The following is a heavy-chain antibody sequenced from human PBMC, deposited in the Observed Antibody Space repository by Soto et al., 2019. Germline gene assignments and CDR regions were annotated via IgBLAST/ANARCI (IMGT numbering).Heavy chain of an antibody. J-gene: IGHJ4*02. CDR2: INPSGDSR. Sequence: ASVKVSCKASGFSFSDYFMHWVRQAPGQGLEWMGIINPSGDSRNYAQKFQGRVTITRDTSTSTVYMDLSSLRYEDTAVYYCAKELEIVLMVHAASDSWGQGIPVTSPQ. V-gene: IGHV1-46*01. CDR1: GFSFSDYF. D-gene: IGHD2-8*01. CDR3: AKELEIVLMVHAASDS.